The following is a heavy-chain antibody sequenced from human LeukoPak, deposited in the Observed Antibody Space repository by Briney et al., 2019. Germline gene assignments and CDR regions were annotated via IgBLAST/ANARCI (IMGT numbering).Heavy chain of an antibody. CDR2: ISYDGSNK. J-gene: IGHJ4*02. Sequence: GGSLRLSCAASGFTFTNYGMHWVRKAPGKGLEWVAVISYDGSNKYNADSVKGRFTISRDNSKNTLYLQMNSLRDEDTAVYYCAKAWSRGNYYPYFDSWGQGIQVTVSS. V-gene: IGHV3-30*18. CDR1: GFTFTNYG. D-gene: IGHD1-26*01. CDR3: AKAWSRGNYYPYFDS.